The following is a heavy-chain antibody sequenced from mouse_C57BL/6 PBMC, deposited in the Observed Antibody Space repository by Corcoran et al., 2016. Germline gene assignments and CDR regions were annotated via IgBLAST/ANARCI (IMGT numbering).Heavy chain of an antibody. CDR3: ARRYKGAMDY. CDR2: INTYSGVP. J-gene: IGHJ4*01. Sequence: QIQLVQSGPELKKPGETVKISCKASGYTFTTYGMSWVKQAPGKGLKWMGWINTYSGVPTYADDFKGRFAFSLETSASTAYLQLNNLKNEDTATYFCARRYKGAMDYWGQGTSVTVSS. D-gene: IGHD1-3*01. V-gene: IGHV9-3*01. CDR1: GYTFTTYG.